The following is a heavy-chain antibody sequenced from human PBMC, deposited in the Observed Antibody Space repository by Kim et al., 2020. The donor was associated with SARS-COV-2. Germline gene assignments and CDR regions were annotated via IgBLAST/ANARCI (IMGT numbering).Heavy chain of an antibody. J-gene: IGHJ1*01. D-gene: IGHD2-15*01. Sequence: SETLSLTCAVYGGSFSGYYWSWIRQPPGKGLEWIGEINHSGGTNYNPSLKSRVTISIDTSKNQFSLKLSSVTAADTAVYYCARGSRGGSFSRYFQHWGQGTPVTVSS. CDR3: ARGSRGGSFSRYFQH. V-gene: IGHV4-34*01. CDR2: INHSGGT. CDR1: GGSFSGYY.